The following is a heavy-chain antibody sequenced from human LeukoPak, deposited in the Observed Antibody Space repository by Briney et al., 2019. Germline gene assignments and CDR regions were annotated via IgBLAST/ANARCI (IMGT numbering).Heavy chain of an antibody. CDR3: AKDYAAMGLGYFDY. J-gene: IGHJ4*02. V-gene: IGHV3-30*18. CDR1: GFTFSSYG. Sequence: PGGSLRLSCAASGFTFSSYGMHWVRQAPGKGLEWVAVISYDGSNKYYADSVKGRFTISRGNSKNTLYLQMNSLRAEDTAVYYCAKDYAAMGLGYFDYWGQGTLVTVSS. D-gene: IGHD5-18*01. CDR2: ISYDGSNK.